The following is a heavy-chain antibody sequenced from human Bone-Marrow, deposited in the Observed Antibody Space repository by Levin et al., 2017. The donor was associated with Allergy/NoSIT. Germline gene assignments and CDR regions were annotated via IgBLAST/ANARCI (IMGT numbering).Heavy chain of an antibody. V-gene: IGHV3-30*18. D-gene: IGHD6-19*01. CDR2: ISFEGRND. CDR1: GFTFSSYA. CDR3: AKRNVRGIAVAGTPLIDS. J-gene: IGHJ4*02. Sequence: GESLKISCAASGFTFSSYAMTWVRQAPGKGLEWVALISFEGRNDYYAGSVKGRFTISRDNSRNTVFLQMNSLRPEDTAVYYCAKRNVRGIAVAGTPLIDSWGQGTLVTVSS.